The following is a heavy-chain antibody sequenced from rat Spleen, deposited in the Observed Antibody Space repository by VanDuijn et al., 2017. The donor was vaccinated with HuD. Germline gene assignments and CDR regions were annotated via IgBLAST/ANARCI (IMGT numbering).Heavy chain of an antibody. J-gene: IGHJ2*01. CDR3: AREAGIPFHHIDY. V-gene: IGHV5-25*01. CDR1: GFTFSDYY. D-gene: IGHD1-4*01. Sequence: EVQLVESDGGLVQPGRSLKLSCAASGFTFSDYYMAWVRQAPTKGLEWVATISNDGGNLYYPDSVKGRFTISRDNAQNTLYLQLNSLRSEDTATYYCAREAGIPFHHIDYWGQGVMVTVSS. CDR2: ISNDGGNL.